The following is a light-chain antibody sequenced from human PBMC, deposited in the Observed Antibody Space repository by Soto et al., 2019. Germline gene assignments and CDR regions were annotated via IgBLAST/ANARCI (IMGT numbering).Light chain of an antibody. J-gene: IGLJ1*01. CDR3: CSYAGSYTYV. Sequence: QSALTQPGSVSGSPGQSVTISCTGTSSDVGGYNYVSWYQQHPGKAPKLIIYDVSKRPSGVPDRFSGSKSGNTASLTISGLQAEYEADYYCCSYAGSYTYVFGTGTKLTVL. CDR2: DVS. V-gene: IGLV2-11*01. CDR1: SSDVGGYNY.